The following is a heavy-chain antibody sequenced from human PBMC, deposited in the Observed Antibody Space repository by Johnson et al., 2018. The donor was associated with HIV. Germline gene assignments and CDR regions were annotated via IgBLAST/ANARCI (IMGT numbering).Heavy chain of an antibody. Sequence: QVQLVESGGGLVKPGGSLRLSCAASGFTFSDYYMSWIRQAPGKGLEWVSYISSSGSIIYYADSVKGRFTISRDNSKNTLYLQMNSLRAEDTAVYYCAKELVHTYYYDSSGYCAFDIWGQGTMVTVSS. D-gene: IGHD3-22*01. CDR1: GFTFSDYY. V-gene: IGHV3-11*04. CDR2: ISSSGSII. CDR3: AKELVHTYYYDSSGYCAFDI. J-gene: IGHJ3*02.